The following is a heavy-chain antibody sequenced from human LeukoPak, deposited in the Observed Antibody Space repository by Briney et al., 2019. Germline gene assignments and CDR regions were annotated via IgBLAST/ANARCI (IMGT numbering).Heavy chain of an antibody. V-gene: IGHV6-1*01. CDR2: TYYRSEWYN. CDR1: GDSVSSNSAA. CDR3: ARESGYSYTSPYYYYYGMDV. Sequence: SQTLSLTCAISGDSVSSNSAAWNWIRQSPSRGLEWLGRTYYRSEWYNDYAVSVKSRITINPDTSKNQFSLQLNSVTPEDTAVYYCARESGYSYTSPYYYYYGMDVWGQGTTVTVSS. D-gene: IGHD5-18*01. J-gene: IGHJ6*02.